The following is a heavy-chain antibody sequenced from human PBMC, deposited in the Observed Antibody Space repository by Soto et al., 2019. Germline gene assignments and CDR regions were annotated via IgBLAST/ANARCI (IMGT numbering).Heavy chain of an antibody. J-gene: IGHJ4*02. Sequence: SETLSLTCTASGGSISSSSYYWGWIRQPPGKGLEWIGSIYYSGSTYYNPSLKSRVTISVDTSKNQFSLKLSSVTAADTAVYYCAEVTGFDYWGQGTLVTVSS. D-gene: IGHD1-20*01. CDR3: AEVTGFDY. CDR2: IYYSGST. CDR1: GGSISSSSYY. V-gene: IGHV4-39*01.